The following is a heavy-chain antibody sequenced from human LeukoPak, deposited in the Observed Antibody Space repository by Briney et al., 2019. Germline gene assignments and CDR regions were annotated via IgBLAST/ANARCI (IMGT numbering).Heavy chain of an antibody. J-gene: IGHJ6*03. D-gene: IGHD3-10*01. CDR1: GGSISSGDYY. CDR3: ARAEYYGSGSEYYYMDV. Sequence: PSETLSLTCTVSGGSISSGDYYWSWIRQPRGKGLEWIGYIYYSGSTNYNPSLKSRVTISVDTSKNQFSLKLSSVTAADTAVYYCARAEYYGSGSEYYYMDVWGKGTTVTVSS. CDR2: IYYSGST. V-gene: IGHV4-61*08.